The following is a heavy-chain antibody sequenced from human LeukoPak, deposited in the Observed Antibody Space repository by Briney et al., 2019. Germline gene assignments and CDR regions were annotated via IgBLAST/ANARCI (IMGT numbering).Heavy chain of an antibody. Sequence: SGHTLAHPTQTLTLTCTFSGASLSSYGVGVVWIRQPPGKALEWLALIYWDDDERYSPSLKSRLAITKDNSKNQVVLTMTNMDPVDTATYYCAHMVSSWPVDYWGQGTLVTVSS. CDR1: GASLSSYGVG. CDR2: IYWDDDE. D-gene: IGHD6-13*01. V-gene: IGHV2-5*02. J-gene: IGHJ4*02. CDR3: AHMVSSWPVDY.